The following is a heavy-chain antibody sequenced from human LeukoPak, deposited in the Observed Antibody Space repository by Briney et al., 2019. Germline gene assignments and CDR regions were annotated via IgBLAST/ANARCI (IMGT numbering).Heavy chain of an antibody. CDR2: IYFSGST. Sequence: SETLSLTCTVSGGSISSDYWSWIRQPPGKGLEWIGYIYFSGSTNYNPSLKSRVTILVDTSKTQLSLKLSSVTAADTAVYYCARGGGYFNYWGQGTPVTVSS. D-gene: IGHD3-16*01. V-gene: IGHV4-59*01. J-gene: IGHJ4*02. CDR1: GGSISSDY. CDR3: ARGGGYFNY.